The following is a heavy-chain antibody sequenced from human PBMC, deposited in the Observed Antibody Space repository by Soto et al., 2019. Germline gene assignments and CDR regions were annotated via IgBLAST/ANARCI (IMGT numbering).Heavy chain of an antibody. J-gene: IGHJ2*01. D-gene: IGHD6-19*01. V-gene: IGHV3-64*02. Sequence: EVQLVESGEGLVQPGGSLRLSCAASGFTFSSYAMHWVRQAPGKGLEYVSAISSIGGSTYYADSVKGRFTISRDNSKNTLYLQMGSLRAEDMAVYYCARAVKGYSSGWLVSYWYFDLWGRGTLGTVSS. CDR1: GFTFSSYA. CDR3: ARAVKGYSSGWLVSYWYFDL. CDR2: ISSIGGST.